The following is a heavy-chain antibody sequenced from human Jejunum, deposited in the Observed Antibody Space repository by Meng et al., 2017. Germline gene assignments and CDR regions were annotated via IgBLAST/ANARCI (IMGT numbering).Heavy chain of an antibody. J-gene: IGHJ4*02. D-gene: IGHD5-12*01. CDR1: GYSFTRYA. CDR3: ARIGPGFSGYHYVTSFDY. V-gene: IGHV1-18*01. CDR2: IGTDNGNI. Sequence: VPPGPSGTGVAKPGASVTLSCKGSGYSFTRYAITWMRNAPGPGLEWMGWIGTDNGNINYAQKFQGRVYMTTDTSTNTAYMEVQSLRSDDTATYYCARIGPGFSGYHYVTSFDYWGQGTLVTVSS.